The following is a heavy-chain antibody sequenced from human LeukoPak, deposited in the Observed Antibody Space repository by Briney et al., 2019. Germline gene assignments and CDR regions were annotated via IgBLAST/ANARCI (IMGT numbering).Heavy chain of an antibody. Sequence: SETLSLTCTVSGDSISNYYWTWIRQPPGKGLEWIGYIYYSGNTNYNPSLQSRVTISKDTSKNQFSLKLSSVTAADTAVYYCARGAYTSITIFGVVSFDYWGQGTLVTVSS. D-gene: IGHD3-3*01. CDR3: ARGAYTSITIFGVVSFDY. V-gene: IGHV4-59*01. J-gene: IGHJ4*02. CDR1: GDSISNYY. CDR2: IYYSGNT.